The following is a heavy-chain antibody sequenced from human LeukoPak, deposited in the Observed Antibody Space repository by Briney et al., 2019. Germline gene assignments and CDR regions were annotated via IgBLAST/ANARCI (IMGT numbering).Heavy chain of an antibody. CDR3: ARGSRAEYDFWSGYPSYYYYYGMDV. CDR2: INHSGST. Sequence: SETLSLTCAVYGGSFSGYYWSWIRQPPGKGLEWNGEINHSGSTNYNPSLKSRVTISVDTSKNQFSLKLSSVTAADTAVYYCARGSRAEYDFWSGYPSYYYYYGMDVWGQGTTVTVSS. CDR1: GGSFSGYY. D-gene: IGHD3-3*01. V-gene: IGHV4-34*01. J-gene: IGHJ6*02.